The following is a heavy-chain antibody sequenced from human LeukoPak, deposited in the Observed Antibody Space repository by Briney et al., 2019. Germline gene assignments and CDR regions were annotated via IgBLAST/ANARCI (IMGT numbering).Heavy chain of an antibody. CDR3: ARGPPYLLFDY. Sequence: SETLSLTCTVSGGSISSYYWSWIRQPPGEGLEWIGYIYYSGSTNYNPSLKSRVTISVDTSKNQFSLKLSSVTAADTAVYYCARGPPYLLFDYWGQGTLVTVSS. J-gene: IGHJ4*02. D-gene: IGHD2-15*01. V-gene: IGHV4-59*01. CDR2: IYYSGST. CDR1: GGSISSYY.